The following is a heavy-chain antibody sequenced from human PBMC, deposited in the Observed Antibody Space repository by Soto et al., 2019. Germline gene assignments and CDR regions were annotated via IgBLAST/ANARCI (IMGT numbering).Heavy chain of an antibody. CDR1: GGSVSSGSYH. D-gene: IGHD3-16*01. Sequence: KTSETLSLTCTVSGGSVSSGSYHWTWIRQPPGKGLEWIGYIYYSGSTNYSPSLKSRVTISVDTSKNQFSLKLSSVTAADTAVYYCARDNMRARDGMDVWGQGTTVTVSS. CDR2: IYYSGST. J-gene: IGHJ6*02. V-gene: IGHV4-61*01. CDR3: ARDNMRARDGMDV.